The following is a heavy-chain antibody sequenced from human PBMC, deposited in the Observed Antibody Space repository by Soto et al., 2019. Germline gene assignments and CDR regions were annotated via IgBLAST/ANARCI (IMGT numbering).Heavy chain of an antibody. CDR2: ISYDGSNK. D-gene: IGHD1-1*01. CDR1: GFTFSSYG. Sequence: QVQLVESGGGVVQPGRSLRLSCAASGFTFSSYGMHWVRQAPGKGLEWVAVISYDGSNKYYADSVKGRFTISRDNSKNTLYLSMNSLRAEDTAVDYCAKGLQPYYYYYYMDVWGKGTTVTVSS. J-gene: IGHJ6*03. CDR3: AKGLQPYYYYYYMDV. V-gene: IGHV3-30*18.